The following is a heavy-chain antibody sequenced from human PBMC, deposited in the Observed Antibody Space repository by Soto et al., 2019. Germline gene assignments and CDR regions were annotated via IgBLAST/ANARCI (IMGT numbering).Heavy chain of an antibody. J-gene: IGHJ4*02. CDR3: ASLSRFALEY. D-gene: IGHD3-10*01. V-gene: IGHV3-21*01. CDR2: ISSSGSYI. Sequence: GGSLRRSCAASGFSFNTYTMNWVRQAPGKGLEWVSSISSSGSYIYYTDSVKGRFTISRDNAKNSLYLQLDSLRAEDTAVYYCASLSRFALEYWGQGTMVTVSS. CDR1: GFSFNTYT.